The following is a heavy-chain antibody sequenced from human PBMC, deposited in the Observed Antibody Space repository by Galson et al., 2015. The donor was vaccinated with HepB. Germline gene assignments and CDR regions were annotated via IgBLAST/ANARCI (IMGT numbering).Heavy chain of an antibody. CDR2: IEEDGSEK. CDR1: EFILSMYW. Sequence: SLRLSCAASEFILSMYWMNWVRQAPGKGLEWVANIEEDGSEKNYVDSVKGRFTIARDNAKNSLYLQMNSLRAEDTAVYYCARVKRGEWYSFYYYGMDAGGRGTTVTVSS. J-gene: IGHJ6*02. V-gene: IGHV3-7*05. CDR3: ARVKRGEWYSFYYYGMDA. D-gene: IGHD3-10*01.